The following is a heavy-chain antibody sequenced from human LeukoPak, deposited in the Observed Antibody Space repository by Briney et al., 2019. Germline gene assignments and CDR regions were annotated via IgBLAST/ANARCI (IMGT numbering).Heavy chain of an antibody. D-gene: IGHD3-16*02. J-gene: IGHJ4*02. V-gene: IGHV3-30*04. CDR1: GFTFSSYA. Sequence: GGSLRLSCAASGFTFSSYAMHWVRQAPGKGLEWVAVISYDGSNKYYADSVKGRFTISRDNSKNTLYLQMNSLRAEDTAVYYCAKAALSYDYVWGSYRYRDLHYFDYWGQGTLVTVSS. CDR2: ISYDGSNK. CDR3: AKAALSYDYVWGSYRYRDLHYFDY.